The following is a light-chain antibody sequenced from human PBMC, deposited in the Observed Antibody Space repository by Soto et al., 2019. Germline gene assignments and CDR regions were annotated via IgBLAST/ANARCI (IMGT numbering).Light chain of an antibody. CDR3: VTWDSCLSAGVV. V-gene: IGLV1-51*02. CDR1: SSNIGNNY. Sequence: QSVLTQPASVSAAPGQKVTISCSGSSSNIGNNYVSWYQQLPGTAPKLLIYENNKRPSGIPDRFSGSKSGTSATLGITGLQTGDEADYYGVTWDSCLSAGVVFGGGTKLTVL. J-gene: IGLJ2*01. CDR2: ENN.